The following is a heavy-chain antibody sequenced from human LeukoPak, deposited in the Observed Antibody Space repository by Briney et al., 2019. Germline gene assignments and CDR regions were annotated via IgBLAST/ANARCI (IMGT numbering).Heavy chain of an antibody. V-gene: IGHV3-74*03. Sequence: GGSLRLSCAASGFTFGSYWMHWVRQAPGKGLVWVSRINSDGSTTTYADSVKGRFTISRDNAKNTLYLQMNSLRAEDTAVYYCSRGGDGGSYLGDRGQGTLVTVSS. CDR3: SRGGDGGSYLGD. J-gene: IGHJ4*02. CDR1: GFTFGSYW. CDR2: INSDGSTT. D-gene: IGHD1-26*01.